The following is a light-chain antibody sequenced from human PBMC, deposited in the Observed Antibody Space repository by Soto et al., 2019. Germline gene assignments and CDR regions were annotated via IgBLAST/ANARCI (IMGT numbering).Light chain of an antibody. J-gene: IGKJ1*01. CDR1: QSVLYSSNNKNY. V-gene: IGKV4-1*01. CDR3: QQYDSTPLWT. CDR2: WAS. Sequence: DIVMTQSPDSLAVSLGERATINCKSSQSVLYSSNNKNYLAWYQQKPGQPPKLLIYWASTRESGVPDRFSGRGSGSDFTLTISRLQAEEVEGEYCQQYDSTPLWTFGQGTKGEL.